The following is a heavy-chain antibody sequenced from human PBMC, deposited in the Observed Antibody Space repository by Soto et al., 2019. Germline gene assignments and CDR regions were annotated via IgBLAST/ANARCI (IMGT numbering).Heavy chain of an antibody. Sequence: QVQLVQSGAEVKKAGSSVKVSCKASGGTFSSYAINWVRQAPGQRLEWMGGIIPIRGTTTHAQKFQGKVTITADELTSTAYMELSSLKSEDTAVYYCARGVGYCLSTSCYEARSYYYYGMDVWGQGTTVTVSS. D-gene: IGHD2-2*01. CDR3: ARGVGYCLSTSCYEARSYYYYGMDV. CDR2: IIPIRGTT. J-gene: IGHJ6*02. CDR1: GGTFSSYA. V-gene: IGHV1-69*11.